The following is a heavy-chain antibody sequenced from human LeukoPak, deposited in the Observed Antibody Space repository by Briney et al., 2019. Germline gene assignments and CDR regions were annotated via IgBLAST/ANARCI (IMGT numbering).Heavy chain of an antibody. D-gene: IGHD5-18*01. CDR2: INTNTGNP. CDR1: GYTFTNYA. V-gene: IGHV7-4-1*02. J-gene: IGHJ3*02. Sequence: GASVKVSRKASGYTFTNYAMNWVRQAPGQGLEWMGWINTNTGNPTSAQGFTGRFVFSLDTSVSTAYLQISSLKAEDTALYYCAISTVDTSIRSNAFDIWGQGTKVTVSS. CDR3: AISTVDTSIRSNAFDI.